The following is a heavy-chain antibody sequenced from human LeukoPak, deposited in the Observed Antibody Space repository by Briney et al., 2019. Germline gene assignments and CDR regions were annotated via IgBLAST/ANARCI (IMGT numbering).Heavy chain of an antibody. CDR3: ARPFSSSWYAFDI. Sequence: SETLSLTCAVSGGSISSGGYSWSWIRQPPGKGLEWIGYIYYSGSTYYNPSLKSRVTISLDTSKNQFSLKLSSVTAADTAVYYCARPFSSSWYAFDIWGQGTMVTVSS. J-gene: IGHJ3*02. CDR1: GGSISSGGYS. V-gene: IGHV4-30-4*07. CDR2: IYYSGST. D-gene: IGHD6-13*01.